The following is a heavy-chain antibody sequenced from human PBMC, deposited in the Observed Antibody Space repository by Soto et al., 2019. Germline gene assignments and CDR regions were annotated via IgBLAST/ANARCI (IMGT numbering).Heavy chain of an antibody. Sequence: QVQLQESGPGLVKPSETLSLTCAVSGDSVTLYYWSWIRQPAGKGLEWIGHLYSTSSTNYNPSLKSRVTMSVDTSKNQFSLKLSSVTAADTAVYYCARAIDDYYFDSWGQGTLVTVSS. CDR2: LYSTSST. CDR3: ARAIDDYYFDS. CDR1: GDSVTLYY. V-gene: IGHV4-4*07. D-gene: IGHD3-16*01. J-gene: IGHJ4*02.